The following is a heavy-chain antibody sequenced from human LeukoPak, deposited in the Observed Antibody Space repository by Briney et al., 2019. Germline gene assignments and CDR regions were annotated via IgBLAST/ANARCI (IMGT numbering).Heavy chain of an antibody. J-gene: IGHJ4*02. CDR3: ARHPPVSSSWYPLDY. CDR2: IYYSGTT. V-gene: IGHV4-39*01. D-gene: IGHD6-13*01. Sequence: SETLSLTCTVSGGSIGSSSYYWGRIRQSPGKGLEWIGSIYYSGTTYYNPSLMSRVTISVDTSKNHFSLRLSSVTAADTAVYYCARHPPVSSSWYPLDYWGQGTLVTVSS. CDR1: GGSIGSSSYY.